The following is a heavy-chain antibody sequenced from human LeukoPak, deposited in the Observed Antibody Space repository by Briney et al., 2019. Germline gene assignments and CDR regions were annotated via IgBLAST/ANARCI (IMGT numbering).Heavy chain of an antibody. D-gene: IGHD3-10*01. CDR1: GYTFTSYG. J-gene: IGHJ4*02. CDR3: ARDPLPMVRGRSSDY. Sequence: ASVKVSCKASGYTFTSYGISWVRQAPGQGLEWMGRIIPILGIANYAQKFQGRVTITADKPTSTAYMELSSLRSEDTAVYYCARDPLPMVRGRSSDYWGQGTLVTVSS. V-gene: IGHV1-69*04. CDR2: IIPILGIA.